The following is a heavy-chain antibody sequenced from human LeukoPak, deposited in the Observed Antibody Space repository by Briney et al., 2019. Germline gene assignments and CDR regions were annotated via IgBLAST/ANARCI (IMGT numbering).Heavy chain of an antibody. J-gene: IGHJ4*02. CDR3: ARDRRSSPDY. CDR1: GFTFSSYA. V-gene: IGHV3-30-3*01. CDR2: ISYDGSNK. Sequence: GGSLRLSCAASGFTFSSYAMHWVRQAPGKGLEWVAVISYDGSNKYYADSVEGRFTISRDNSKNTLYLQMNSLRAEDTAVYYCARDRRSSPDYWGQGTLVTVSS. D-gene: IGHD1-26*01.